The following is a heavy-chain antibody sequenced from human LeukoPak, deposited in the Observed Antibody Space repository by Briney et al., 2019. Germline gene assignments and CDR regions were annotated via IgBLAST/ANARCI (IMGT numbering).Heavy chain of an antibody. CDR3: ARGMGYCSSTSCYSDY. CDR1: GFTFSSYA. J-gene: IGHJ4*02. D-gene: IGHD2-2*01. V-gene: IGHV3-30-3*01. CDR2: ISYDGSNK. Sequence: GGSLRLSCAASGFTFSSYAMHWVRQAPGKGLEWVAVISYDGSNKYYADSVKGRFTISRDNSKNTLYLQMNSLRAEDTAVYYCARGMGYCSSTSCYSDYWGQGTLVTVSS.